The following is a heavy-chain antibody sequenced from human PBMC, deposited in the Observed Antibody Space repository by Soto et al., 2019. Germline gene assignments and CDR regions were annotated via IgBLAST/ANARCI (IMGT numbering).Heavy chain of an antibody. CDR1: GYTFSSNS. CDR2: ITPFNGDT. V-gene: IGHV1-18*04. J-gene: IGHJ5*02. Sequence: AASVKVSCKASGYTFSSNSIHWVRQAPGQGLEWMGWITPFNGDTSYAQKFQGRVTMTTDTSTSTVFMELRSLRFEDTAVYYCARGKAYNWKSPWFDPWGQGTLVTVSS. CDR3: ARGKAYNWKSPWFDP. D-gene: IGHD1-1*01.